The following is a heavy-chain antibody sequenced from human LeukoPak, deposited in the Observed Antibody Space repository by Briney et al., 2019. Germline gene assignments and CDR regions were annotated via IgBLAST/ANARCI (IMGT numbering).Heavy chain of an antibody. V-gene: IGHV3-23*01. CDR3: AKGHDILTGRHFDY. Sequence: GGSLRLSCAASGFSFGSYAMSWVRQAPGKGLEWVSAISGSGGSTYNADSVKGRFTISRDNSKNTLYLQMNSLRAEDTAVYYCAKGHDILTGRHFDYWGQGTLVTVSS. J-gene: IGHJ4*02. D-gene: IGHD3-9*01. CDR1: GFSFGSYA. CDR2: ISGSGGST.